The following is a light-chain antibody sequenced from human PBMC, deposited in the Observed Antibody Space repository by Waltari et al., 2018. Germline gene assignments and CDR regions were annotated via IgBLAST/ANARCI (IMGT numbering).Light chain of an antibody. J-gene: IGKJ3*01. CDR1: QSISSY. CDR2: DAS. CDR3: QQRSTSFT. Sequence: EIVLTQSPATLSLSPGERATLSCRASQSISSYLAWYQQKPGQAPRLLIYDASTRAAGIPARFSGSGSVTDFTLTINSLEPEDFALYYCQQRSTSFTFGPETRVDV. V-gene: IGKV3-11*01.